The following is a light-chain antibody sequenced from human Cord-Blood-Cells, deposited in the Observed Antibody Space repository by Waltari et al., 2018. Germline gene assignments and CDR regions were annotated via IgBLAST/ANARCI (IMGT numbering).Light chain of an antibody. CDR1: SSNIGSNY. Sequence: QSVLTQPPSASGTPGQRVTISCSGSSSNIGSNYVYWYQQLPGTAPKLLIYRNKQRPSGVPDRCAGSKAGTSASLAIGGLRSEDEADYYCAAWDDSLSGRVFGGGTKLTVL. CDR3: AAWDDSLSGRV. J-gene: IGLJ3*02. CDR2: RNK. V-gene: IGLV1-47*01.